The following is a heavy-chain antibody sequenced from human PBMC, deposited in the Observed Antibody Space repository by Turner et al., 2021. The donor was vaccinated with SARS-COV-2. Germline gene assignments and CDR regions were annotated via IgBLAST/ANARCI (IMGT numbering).Heavy chain of an antibody. Sequence: QVQLVQSGAEVKKPGASVKVSCKVSEYTLIELSMHWVRQAPGKGLEWMGGFDPEDGETIYAQKFQGRVTMTEDTSTDTAYMELSSLRSEDTAMYYCATGYAYCGGDCSIYYWGQGTLVTVSS. CDR2: FDPEDGET. D-gene: IGHD2-21*02. J-gene: IGHJ4*02. CDR1: EYTLIELS. V-gene: IGHV1-24*01. CDR3: ATGYAYCGGDCSIYY.